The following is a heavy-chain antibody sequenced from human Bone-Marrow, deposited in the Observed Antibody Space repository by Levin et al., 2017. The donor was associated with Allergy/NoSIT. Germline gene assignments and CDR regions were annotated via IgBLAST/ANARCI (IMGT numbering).Heavy chain of an antibody. CDR1: GFTFTNAW. V-gene: IGHV3-15*01. Sequence: GGSLRLSCAASGFTFTNAWMTWVRQAPGKGLEWVGRIKSKTNGGTPDYDASVKGRFTISRDDSKDTLYLQMDSVKTEDTAVYYCTTEGSGSGGWSGKRDNWGQGTLVTVSS. CDR3: TTEGSGSGGWSGKRDN. J-gene: IGHJ4*02. CDR2: IKSKTNGGTP. D-gene: IGHD6-19*01.